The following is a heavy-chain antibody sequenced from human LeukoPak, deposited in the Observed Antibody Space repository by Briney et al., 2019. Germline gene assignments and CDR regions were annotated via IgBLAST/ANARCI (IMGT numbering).Heavy chain of an antibody. CDR2: IRSKAYGGTA. Sequence: GGSLRLPCTASGLIFGDYAMTWVRQAPGKGLEWIGFIRSKAYGGTAEYAASVKGTFSISRDDSKSIAYLQLNSLRTEDTAVYYCTVQVVPSDNWFDPWGQGTLVTVSS. CDR1: GLIFGDYA. CDR3: TVQVVPSDNWFDP. D-gene: IGHD2-8*02. J-gene: IGHJ5*02. V-gene: IGHV3-49*04.